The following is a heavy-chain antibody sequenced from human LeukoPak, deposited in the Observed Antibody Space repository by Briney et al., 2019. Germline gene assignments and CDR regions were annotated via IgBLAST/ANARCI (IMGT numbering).Heavy chain of an antibody. D-gene: IGHD4-11*01. CDR3: ARGLLGFMRSDYSNYWDNWFDP. Sequence: ASVKVSCKASGYTFTIYDINWVRQATGQGLEWMGWMNPNSGNTGYAQKFQGRVTITRNTSISTAYMELSSLRFEDTAVYYCARGLLGFMRSDYSNYWDNWFDPWGQGTLVTVSS. V-gene: IGHV1-8*03. J-gene: IGHJ5*02. CDR2: MNPNSGNT. CDR1: GYTFTIYD.